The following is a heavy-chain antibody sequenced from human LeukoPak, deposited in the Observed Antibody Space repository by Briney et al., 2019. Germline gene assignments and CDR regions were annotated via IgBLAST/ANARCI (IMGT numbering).Heavy chain of an antibody. CDR2: ISSSGSTI. CDR1: GFTFSSYE. Sequence: GGSLRLSCAASGFTFSSYEMNWVRQAPGKGLEWVSYISSSGSTIYYADSVKGRFTISRDNAKSSLYLQMNSLRAEDTAVYYCASGDYYYGMDVWGQGTTVTVSS. J-gene: IGHJ6*02. CDR3: ASGDYYYGMDV. D-gene: IGHD3-10*01. V-gene: IGHV3-48*03.